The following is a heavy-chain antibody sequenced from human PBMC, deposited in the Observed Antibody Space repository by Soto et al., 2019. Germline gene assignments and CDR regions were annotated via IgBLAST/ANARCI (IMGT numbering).Heavy chain of an antibody. D-gene: IGHD1-20*01. CDR2: ITNRATGDTT. J-gene: IGHJ4*02. V-gene: IGHV3-72*01. CDR1: GFSVSDHF. CDR3: ASSITQMLTD. Sequence: VQLVESGGGLVQSGGSLRLSCTASGFSVSDHFMDWVRQTPGKGLEWLGQITNRATGDTTFYAASVKGRFTVSKDESRNSLYLQMNGLKTEDTAVYYCASSITQMLTDWGQGTLVAV.